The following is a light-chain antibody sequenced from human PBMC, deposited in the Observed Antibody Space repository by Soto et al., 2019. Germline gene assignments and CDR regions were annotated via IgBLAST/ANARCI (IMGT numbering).Light chain of an antibody. Sequence: DIQMTQSPSSLSASVGDRVTITCRASQSISSYLNWYQQKPGKAPKLLIYAASSLQSGVTSRFSSSGSGTAFTLTISSLKPGVFETFYCQQSYSTPYTFGQGTKLEIQ. CDR1: QSISSY. J-gene: IGKJ2*01. CDR3: QQSYSTPYT. V-gene: IGKV1-39*01. CDR2: AAS.